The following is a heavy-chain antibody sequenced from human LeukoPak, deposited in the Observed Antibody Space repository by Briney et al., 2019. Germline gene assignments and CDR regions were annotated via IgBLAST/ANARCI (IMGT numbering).Heavy chain of an antibody. CDR1: GSSISSGSYY. D-gene: IGHD3-9*01. V-gene: IGHV4-61*02. CDR3: AREFLVRRDILTGYTLDWFDP. CDR2: IYTSGST. Sequence: SETLSLTCTVSGSSISSGSYYWSWIRQPAGKGLEWIGRIYTSGSTNYNPSLKSRVTISVDTSKNQFSLKLSSVTAADTAVYYCAREFLVRRDILTGYTLDWFDPWGQGTLVTVSS. J-gene: IGHJ5*02.